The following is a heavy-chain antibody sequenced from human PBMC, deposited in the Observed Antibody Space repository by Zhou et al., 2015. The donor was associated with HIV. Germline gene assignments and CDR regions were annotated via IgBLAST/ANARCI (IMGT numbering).Heavy chain of an antibody. D-gene: IGHD3-22*01. CDR3: ARDSGYSRGHPLDF. J-gene: IGHJ3*01. CDR2: ILYDGRNT. Sequence: QVQLVESGGGVVQPGGSLRLSCAASGFTFSTYNMHWVRQAPGKGLEWLSLILYDGRNTYYADSVRGRFTISRDNSKSTLYLQMNSLRPEDTAVYYCARDSGYSRGHPLDFWGQGTMLTVSS. V-gene: IGHV3-30*04. CDR1: GFTFSTYN.